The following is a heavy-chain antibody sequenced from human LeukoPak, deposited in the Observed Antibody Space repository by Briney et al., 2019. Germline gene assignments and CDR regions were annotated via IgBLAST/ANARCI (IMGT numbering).Heavy chain of an antibody. CDR3: ARETCSSTSCYSDY. J-gene: IGHJ4*02. Sequence: GGSLRLSCAASGFTFSSYAMHWVRQAPGKGLEYVSAISSNGGSTYYANSVKGRFTISRDNPKNTLYLQMGSLRAEDMAVYYCARETCSSTSCYSDYWGQGTLVTVSS. D-gene: IGHD2-2*01. V-gene: IGHV3-64*01. CDR1: GFTFSSYA. CDR2: ISSNGGST.